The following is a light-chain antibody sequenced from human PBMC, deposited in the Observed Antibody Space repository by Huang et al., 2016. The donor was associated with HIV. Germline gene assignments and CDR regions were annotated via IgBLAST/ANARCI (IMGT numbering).Light chain of an antibody. CDR1: QSVLYTSNNKNY. V-gene: IGKV4-1*01. CDR2: WAS. J-gene: IGKJ4*01. Sequence: DIVMTQSPDPLAVSLGERATINCKSSQSVLYTSNNKNYLAWYKQKAGQPPKVLIYWASTRESGVPDRFSGSGSGTDFTLTISSLQAEDVAVYYCQQYYDTPLTFGGGTKVEIK. CDR3: QQYYDTPLT.